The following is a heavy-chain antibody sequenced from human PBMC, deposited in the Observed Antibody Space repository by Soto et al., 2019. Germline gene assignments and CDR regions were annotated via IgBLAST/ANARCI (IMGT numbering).Heavy chain of an antibody. V-gene: IGHV1-18*01. CDR2: ISAYNGNT. CDR3: ARDLGTVSKGYYFDY. Sequence: GASVKVSCKASGYTFTSYGISWVRQAPGQGLEWMGWISAYNGNTNYAQKFQGRVTITADESTSTAYMELSSLRSEDTAVYYCARDLGTVSKGYYFDYWGQGTLVTVSS. J-gene: IGHJ4*02. D-gene: IGHD4-17*01. CDR1: GYTFTSYG.